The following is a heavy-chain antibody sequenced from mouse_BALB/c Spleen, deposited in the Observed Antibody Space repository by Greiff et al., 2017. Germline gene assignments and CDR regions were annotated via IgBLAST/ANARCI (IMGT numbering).Heavy chain of an antibody. Sequence: EVQRVESGGGLVQPGGSMKLSCVASGFTFSNYWMNWVRQSPEKGLEWVAEIRLKSNNYATHYAESVKGRFTISRDDSKSSVYLQMNNLRAEDTGIYYCTRLGDGSSYDAMDYWGQGTSVTVSS. CDR3: TRLGDGSSYDAMDY. CDR2: IRLKSNNYAT. CDR1: GFTFSNYW. V-gene: IGHV6-6*02. D-gene: IGHD1-1*01. J-gene: IGHJ4*01.